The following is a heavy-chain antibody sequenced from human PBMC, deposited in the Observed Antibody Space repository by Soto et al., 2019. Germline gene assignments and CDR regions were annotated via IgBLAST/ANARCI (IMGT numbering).Heavy chain of an antibody. CDR3: ARHNSSGSRNRFDP. CDR1: GGSINSSSYF. D-gene: IGHD6-19*01. V-gene: IGHV4-39*01. Sequence: SETLSLTCSVSGGSINSSSYFWGWVRQPPGKGLEWIGSIYYSGSTYYNPSLRSRVTISVDTSKNQFSLKLSSVTAADTAVFYCARHNSSGSRNRFDPWGPGTLVTVSS. CDR2: IYYSGST. J-gene: IGHJ5*02.